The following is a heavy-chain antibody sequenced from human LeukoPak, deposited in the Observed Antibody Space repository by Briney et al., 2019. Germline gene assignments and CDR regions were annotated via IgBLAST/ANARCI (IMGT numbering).Heavy chain of an antibody. CDR3: TRDGVAWSRDY. CDR1: GVSFNIYG. CDR2: IGNSGTYI. J-gene: IGHJ4*02. Sequence: GGSLRLACAASGVSFNIYGMTWVRQAPGNGLEWVATIGNSGTYIHYGDSVKGRFTISRDTAKSSLYLQMNSLRVEDTAIYNCTRDGVAWSRDYWGQGTLVTVSS. V-gene: IGHV3-21*01. D-gene: IGHD2-8*01.